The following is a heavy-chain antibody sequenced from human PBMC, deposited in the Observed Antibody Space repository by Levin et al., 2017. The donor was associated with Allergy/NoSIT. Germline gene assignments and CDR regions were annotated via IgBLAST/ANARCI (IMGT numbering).Heavy chain of an antibody. CDR2: ISYDGSQN. D-gene: IGHD6-13*01. Sequence: GESLKISCGASGFTFDIYAIHWVRQAPGKGLESVAVISYDGSQNFYADSVKGRITISSDNYETTVYLQMNSMRADATDIYYWAKEEGEAAAGAYHIDYWGQGTLVTVSS. CDR3: AKEEGEAAAGAYHIDY. CDR1: GFTFDIYA. V-gene: IGHV3-30*04. J-gene: IGHJ4*02.